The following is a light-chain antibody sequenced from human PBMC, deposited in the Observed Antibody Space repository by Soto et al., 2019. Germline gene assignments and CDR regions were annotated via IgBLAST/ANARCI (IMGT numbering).Light chain of an antibody. J-gene: IGKJ4*01. V-gene: IGKV1-39*01. Sequence: DLQMTQSPSSLSASIGDRVTITCRASQSISTYLNWYQQKPGKAPKLLIYGASTLQSGVPSRFSGSGSATDFTLTISSLQPEDLATYYCQQSFITPPLTFGGGTKVEIK. CDR2: GAS. CDR1: QSISTY. CDR3: QQSFITPPLT.